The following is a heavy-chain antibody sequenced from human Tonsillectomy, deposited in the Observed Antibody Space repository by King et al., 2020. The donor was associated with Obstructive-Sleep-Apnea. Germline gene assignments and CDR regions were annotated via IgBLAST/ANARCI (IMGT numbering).Heavy chain of an antibody. Sequence: VQLVESGGGLVQPGRSLRLSCAASGFTFDDYTLHWVRQVPGKGLEWVSGISWNSDNIDYADSVRGRFTISRDNAKNSLFLEMNSLRPDDTALYYCARDQSVTSMGVGYLDSWGQGTPVTVPS. V-gene: IGHV3-9*01. CDR2: ISWNSDNI. CDR1: GFTFDDYT. J-gene: IGHJ5*02. CDR3: ARDQSVTSMGVGYLDS. D-gene: IGHD2-8*01.